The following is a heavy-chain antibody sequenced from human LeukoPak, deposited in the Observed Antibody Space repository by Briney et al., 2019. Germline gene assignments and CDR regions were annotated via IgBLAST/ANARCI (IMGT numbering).Heavy chain of an antibody. Sequence: GASVKVSCKASGYTFTSYGISWVRQAPGQGLEWMGWIGAYNGNTNYAQKLQGRVTMTTDTSTSTAYMELRSLRSDDTAVYYCARLPYYYDSSGEGYYYYGMDVWGQGTTVTVSS. D-gene: IGHD3-22*01. J-gene: IGHJ6*02. CDR3: ARLPYYYDSSGEGYYYYGMDV. CDR1: GYTFTSYG. V-gene: IGHV1-18*01. CDR2: IGAYNGNT.